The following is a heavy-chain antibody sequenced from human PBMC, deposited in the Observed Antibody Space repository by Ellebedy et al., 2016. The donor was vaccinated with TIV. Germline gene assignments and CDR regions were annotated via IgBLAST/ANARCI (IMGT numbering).Heavy chain of an antibody. Sequence: ASVKVSCKASGYTFTTYGLSWVRQAPGQGLEWVGWISTYNGDTRYAQNLQGRVTLTTDTSTTTAYMELRSLISDDTAVYYCARAPNYSGSGSFYVESWGQGTLVTVSS. D-gene: IGHD3-10*01. CDR2: ISTYNGDT. V-gene: IGHV1-18*04. CDR3: ARAPNYSGSGSFYVES. CDR1: GYTFTTYG. J-gene: IGHJ5*02.